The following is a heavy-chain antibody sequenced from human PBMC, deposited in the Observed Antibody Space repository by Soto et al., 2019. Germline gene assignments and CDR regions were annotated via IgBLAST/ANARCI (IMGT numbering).Heavy chain of an antibody. V-gene: IGHV1-69*13. CDR3: ASLKMATVTTNYYGMDV. Sequence: SVKVSCKASAGSFSSSSISCVLQAPGEGREWMGGIIPIFGTANYAQKFQGRVTITADESTSTAYMELSSLRSEDTAVYYCASLKMATVTTNYYGMDVGGQGTTVTVSS. CDR1: AGSFSSSS. D-gene: IGHD4-4*01. CDR2: IIPIFGTA. J-gene: IGHJ6*02.